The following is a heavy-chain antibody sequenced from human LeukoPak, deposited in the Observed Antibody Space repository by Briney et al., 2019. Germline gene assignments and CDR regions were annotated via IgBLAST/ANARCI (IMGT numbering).Heavy chain of an antibody. CDR3: ARYCSTATCSEGDVY. D-gene: IGHD2-2*01. Sequence: GASVMVSCKASGYTFTGYYIHWVRQAPGQGLEWMGWYNPNSGDTKYAQKFQGRVTMTRDTSISTAYMELNSLRSDDTAVYYCARYCSTATCSEGDVYWGQGTLVTVSS. CDR2: YNPNSGDT. CDR1: GYTFTGYY. J-gene: IGHJ4*02. V-gene: IGHV1-2*02.